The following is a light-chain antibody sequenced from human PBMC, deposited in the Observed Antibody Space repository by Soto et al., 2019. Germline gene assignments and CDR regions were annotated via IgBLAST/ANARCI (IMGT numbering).Light chain of an antibody. J-gene: IGLJ1*01. CDR2: DVS. V-gene: IGLV2-11*01. CDR3: CSYAGSYSYV. Sequence: QYALTQPRSVSGSPGQSVTISCTGTSSDVGDYKYVSWYRQHPGKAPKLIIYDVSERPSGVPDRFSGSKSGNTASLTISGLQAEDEDDYYCCSYAGSYSYVFGTGTKLTVL. CDR1: SSDVGDYKY.